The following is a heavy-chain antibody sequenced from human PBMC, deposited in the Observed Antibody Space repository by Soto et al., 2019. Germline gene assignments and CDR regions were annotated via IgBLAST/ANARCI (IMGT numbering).Heavy chain of an antibody. Sequence: QVQLVQSGAEVKKPGASVKVSCKASGYTFTSYYMHWVRQAPGQGLEWMGIINPSGGSTSYAQKFQGRVTMTRDTSTSTVYMELSSLRSEDTAVYYCARGGVYSGGWYVAQLPYYYYYGMDVWGQGTTVTVSS. CDR2: INPSGGST. J-gene: IGHJ6*02. D-gene: IGHD6-19*01. V-gene: IGHV1-46*01. CDR3: ARGGVYSGGWYVAQLPYYYYYGMDV. CDR1: GYTFTSYY.